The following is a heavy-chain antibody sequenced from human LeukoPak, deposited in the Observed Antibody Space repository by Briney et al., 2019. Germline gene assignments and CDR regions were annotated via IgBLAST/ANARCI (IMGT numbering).Heavy chain of an antibody. CDR1: GFTFSSYS. CDR3: ARGGGYSYGYVNY. J-gene: IGHJ4*02. D-gene: IGHD5-18*01. Sequence: GGSLRLSCAASGFTFSSYSMNWVRQAPGKGLEWVSSISSSSSYIYYVDSVKGRFTISRDNAKNSLYLQMNSLRAEDTAVYYCARGGGYSYGYVNYWGQGTRVTVSS. CDR2: ISSSSSYI. V-gene: IGHV3-21*01.